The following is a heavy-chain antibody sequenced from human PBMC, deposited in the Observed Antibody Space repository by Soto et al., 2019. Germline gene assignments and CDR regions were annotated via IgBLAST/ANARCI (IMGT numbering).Heavy chain of an antibody. Sequence: GGSLRLSCAGSGFTLSDHYIDWVRQAPGKGLEWVAGISHHGLKEHYADSVKGRFTISRDNSKKTVYLQLNSLRGDDTAVYYCAKDWVGGSNKYYFEYWGQGTLVTVSS. CDR3: AKDWVGGSNKYYFEY. D-gene: IGHD1-26*01. V-gene: IGHV3-30*18. J-gene: IGHJ4*02. CDR1: GFTLSDHY. CDR2: ISHHGLKE.